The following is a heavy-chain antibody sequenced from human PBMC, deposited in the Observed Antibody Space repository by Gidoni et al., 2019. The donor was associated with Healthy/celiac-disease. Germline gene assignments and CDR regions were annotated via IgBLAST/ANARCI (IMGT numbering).Heavy chain of an antibody. CDR1: GGTFSSYA. Sequence: QVQLVQSGAEVKKPGSSVKVSCKASGGTFSSYAISWVRQAPGQGLEWMGGSIPIFGTANYAQKFQGRVTITADESTSTAYMELSSLRSEDTAVYYCARADYYYDSSGYHYYYYYGMDVWGQGTTVTVSS. J-gene: IGHJ6*02. D-gene: IGHD3-22*01. V-gene: IGHV1-69*01. CDR3: ARADYYYDSSGYHYYYYYGMDV. CDR2: SIPIFGTA.